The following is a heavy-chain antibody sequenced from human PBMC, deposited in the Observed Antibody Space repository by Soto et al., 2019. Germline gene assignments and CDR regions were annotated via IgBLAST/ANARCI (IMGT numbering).Heavy chain of an antibody. V-gene: IGHV5-51*01. J-gene: IGHJ3*01. D-gene: IGHD2-21*01. CDR3: ARQKLWMATINNDAFDV. Sequence: GESLKISCRGSGYTFNTYWIGWVRQMPGKGLEWMGFIYPGDSDTTYSPSFQGQVTISVDKSISTAYLQWSSLRVSDTAIYYCARQKLWMATINNDAFDVWGQGTKVTVSS. CDR2: IYPGDSDT. CDR1: GYTFNTYW.